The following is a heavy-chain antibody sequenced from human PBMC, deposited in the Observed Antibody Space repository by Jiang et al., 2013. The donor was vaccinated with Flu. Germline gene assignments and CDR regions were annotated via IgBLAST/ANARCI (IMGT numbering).Heavy chain of an antibody. CDR3: ATRWIGGYSLDN. Sequence: VQLVESGGGLVRPGGSLRLSCAASGFNFGSYTMHWVRQAPGKGLEWVSSISGSDKYIYYADSVKGRFTISRDNAKSSLFLQMNSLRAEDTAVYYCATRWIGGYSLDNWGQGTLVTVSS. CDR1: GFNFGSYT. J-gene: IGHJ4*02. D-gene: IGHD2-21*01. CDR2: ISGSDKYI. V-gene: IGHV3-21*01.